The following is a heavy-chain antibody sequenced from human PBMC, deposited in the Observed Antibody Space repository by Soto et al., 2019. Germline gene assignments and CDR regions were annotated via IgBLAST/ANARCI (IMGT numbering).Heavy chain of an antibody. CDR3: ARGSRYYYYYYYGMDV. CDR2: INHSGST. CDR1: GYSVSSSGYY. J-gene: IGHJ6*02. D-gene: IGHD1-1*01. V-gene: IGHV4-39*07. Sequence: PSETLSLTCSVSGYSVSSSGYYWSWIRQPPGKGLEWIGEINHSGSTNYNPSLKSRVTISVDTSKNQFSLKLSSVTAADTAVYYCARGSRYYYYYYYGMDVWGQGTTVTVSS.